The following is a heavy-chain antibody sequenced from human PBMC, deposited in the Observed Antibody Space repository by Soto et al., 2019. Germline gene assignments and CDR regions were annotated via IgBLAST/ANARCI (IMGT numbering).Heavy chain of an antibody. D-gene: IGHD7-27*01. V-gene: IGHV3-23*01. Sequence: EVQLLESGGGLVQPGGSLRLSCAASGFTFSSHAMTWVRQAPGKGLEWVSAISGGGGSTYYADSVKGRFTISRNNSKNTLYLQMNNLRAEDTALYYCAKDQGLGIPGGYDAFDIWGQGTMVTVSS. J-gene: IGHJ3*02. CDR2: ISGGGGST. CDR1: GFTFSSHA. CDR3: AKDQGLGIPGGYDAFDI.